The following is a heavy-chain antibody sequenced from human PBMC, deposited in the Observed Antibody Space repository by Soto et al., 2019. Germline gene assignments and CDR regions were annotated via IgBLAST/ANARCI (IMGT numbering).Heavy chain of an antibody. CDR3: ARGDSALGMDD. V-gene: IGHV4-30-4*01. J-gene: IGHJ6*02. CDR2: IYYSGST. Sequence: QVQLQQSGPGLLKPSQTLSLTCTVSGGSISSGDYYWSWIRQPPGKGLEWIGYIYYSGSTYYNPSLQSRVTISVDPSRSHVSLKFSSVTAAGAAVYYCARGDSALGMDDWRQGTTVTVAS. D-gene: IGHD4-17*01. CDR1: GGSISSGDYY.